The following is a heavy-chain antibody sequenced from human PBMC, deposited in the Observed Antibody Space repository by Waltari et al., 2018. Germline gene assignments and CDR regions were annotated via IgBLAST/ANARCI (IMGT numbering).Heavy chain of an antibody. J-gene: IGHJ4*02. CDR2: IWYDRSNK. V-gene: IGHV3-33*01. CDR3: ARGEALIY. CDR1: GFTFSSYG. Sequence: QVQLVESGGGVVQPGRSLRLSCAASGFTFSSYGMHWVRQAPGKGLEWVAVIWYDRSNKYYADSVKGRFTISRYNSKNTLYLQMNSLRAEDTAVYYCARGEALIYWGQGTLVTVSS. D-gene: IGHD2-21*01.